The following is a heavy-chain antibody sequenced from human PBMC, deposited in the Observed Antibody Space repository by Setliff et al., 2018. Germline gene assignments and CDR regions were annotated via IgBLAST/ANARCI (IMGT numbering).Heavy chain of an antibody. CDR2: ISAYNGNT. CDR1: GYTFTGYY. D-gene: IGHD3-22*01. V-gene: IGHV1-2*06. CDR3: ARDKADYYDRSGYSGASDV. J-gene: IGHJ3*01. Sequence: GASVKVSCKASGYTFTGYYMYWVRQAPGQGLEWMGRISAYNGNTNYAQRFQGRVSMTRDTSITTAYMELTRLTSDDTAIYYCARDKADYYDRSGYSGASDVWGQGTMVTVSS.